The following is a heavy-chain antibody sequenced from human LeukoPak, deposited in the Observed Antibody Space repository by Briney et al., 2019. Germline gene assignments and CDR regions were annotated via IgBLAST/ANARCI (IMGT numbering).Heavy chain of an antibody. CDR2: ISDRGSSK. D-gene: IGHD1-26*01. CDR3: ARTIVGATVDWYFDL. V-gene: IGHV3-11*04. CDR1: GFNFSDFY. J-gene: IGHJ2*01. Sequence: PGGSLRLSCAASGFNFSDFYMSWIRQAPGKGLEFISYISDRGSSKDYVDSVRGQFTISRDNANNSLYLQMNTLRVEDTAIYYCARTIVGATVDWYFDLWGRGTPVTVSS.